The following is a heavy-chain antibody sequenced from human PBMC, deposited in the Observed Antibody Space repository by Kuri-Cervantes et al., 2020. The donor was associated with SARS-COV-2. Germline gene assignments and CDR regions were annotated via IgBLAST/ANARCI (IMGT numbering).Heavy chain of an antibody. CDR1: GFTFSSYE. CDR2: ISSSGSTI. Sequence: GESLKISCAASGFTFSSYEMNWVRQAPGKGLEWVSYISSSGSTIYYADSVKGRFTISRDNAKNSLYLQMNSLRAEDTAVYYCARLHVHMATIVHYYYGMDVWGQGTTVTVSS. J-gene: IGHJ6*02. V-gene: IGHV3-48*03. D-gene: IGHD5-24*01. CDR3: ARLHVHMATIVHYYYGMDV.